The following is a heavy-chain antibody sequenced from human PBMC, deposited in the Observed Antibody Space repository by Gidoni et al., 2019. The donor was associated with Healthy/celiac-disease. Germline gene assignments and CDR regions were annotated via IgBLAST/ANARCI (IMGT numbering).Heavy chain of an antibody. CDR3: TRVGRGIFGVVNPFDY. D-gene: IGHD3-3*01. CDR2: IRSKAYGGTT. V-gene: IGHV3-49*05. J-gene: IGHJ4*02. CDR1: GFTFGDYA. Sequence: EVQLVESGGGLVKPGRSLRLSCTASGFTFGDYAMSWFRQAPGKGLEWVGFIRSKAYGGTTEYAASVKGRFTISRDDSKSIAYLQMNSLKTEDTAVYYCTRVGRGIFGVVNPFDYWGQGTLVTVSS.